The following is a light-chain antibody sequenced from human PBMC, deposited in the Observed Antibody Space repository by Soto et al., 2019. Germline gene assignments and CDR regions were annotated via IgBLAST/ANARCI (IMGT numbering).Light chain of an antibody. Sequence: EIVMPQSPAALSVSPGERATLSCRASQSVSSNSAWYQQKPGQAPRLLIYGASTRATGIPARFSGSGSGTEFTLTINSLQSEDFAVYYCQQYNNWPRTFGQGTKV. V-gene: IGKV3-15*01. CDR3: QQYNNWPRT. J-gene: IGKJ1*01. CDR1: QSVSSN. CDR2: GAS.